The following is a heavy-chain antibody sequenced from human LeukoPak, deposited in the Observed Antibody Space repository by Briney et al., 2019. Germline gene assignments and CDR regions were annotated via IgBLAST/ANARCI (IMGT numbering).Heavy chain of an antibody. J-gene: IGHJ6*02. CDR3: ARDRPGYSYGYGYYYYGMDV. Sequence: GGSLRLSCAASGFTVSSNYMSWVRQAPGKGLEWVSVIYSGGSTYYADSVKGRFTTSRDNSKNTLYLQMNSLRAEDTAVYYCARDRPGYSYGYGYYYYGMDVWGQGTTVTVSS. V-gene: IGHV3-66*01. D-gene: IGHD5-18*01. CDR2: IYSGGST. CDR1: GFTVSSNY.